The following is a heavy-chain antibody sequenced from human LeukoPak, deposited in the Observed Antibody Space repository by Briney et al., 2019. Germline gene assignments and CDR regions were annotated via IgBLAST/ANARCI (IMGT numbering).Heavy chain of an antibody. V-gene: IGHV3-48*03. CDR1: GFTSSSYK. D-gene: IGHD3-10*02. J-gene: IGHJ6*04. Sequence: GGSLRLSCAASGFTSSSYKMNWVRQAPGKGLEWVSYISSSGSTIYYADSVKGRFTISRDNAKNSLYLQMNSLRAEDTAVYYCAELGITMIGGVWGKGTTVTVSS. CDR2: ISSSGSTI. CDR3: AELGITMIGGV.